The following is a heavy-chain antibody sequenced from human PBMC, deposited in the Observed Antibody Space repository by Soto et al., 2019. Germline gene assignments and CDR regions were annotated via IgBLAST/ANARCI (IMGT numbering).Heavy chain of an antibody. CDR2: ISDSSSSV. CDR1: GFAFNTYS. Sequence: GGSLRLSCTASGFAFNTYSMNWVRQAPGKGQEWVSSISDSSSSVSYADSVKGRFTISRDNAQKLLFLQMNSLTAEDTAVYYCATGSGWFFWGQGTLVTVSS. V-gene: IGHV3-21*01. CDR3: ATGSGWFF. J-gene: IGHJ4*02. D-gene: IGHD6-19*01.